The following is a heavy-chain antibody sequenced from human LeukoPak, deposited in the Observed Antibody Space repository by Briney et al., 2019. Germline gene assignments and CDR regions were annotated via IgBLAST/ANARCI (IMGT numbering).Heavy chain of an antibody. J-gene: IGHJ3*02. V-gene: IGHV3-9*01. CDR2: ISWNSGNI. Sequence: PGGSLRLSCAASGFTFDDYAMHWVRHAPGKGLEWVSGISWNSGNIAYAGSVKGRFTISRDNAKNSLYLQMNSLRAKDTAFYYCAKDIHLSESPDPSFDIWGQGTMVTVSS. CDR1: GFTFDDYA. CDR3: AKDIHLSESPDPSFDI.